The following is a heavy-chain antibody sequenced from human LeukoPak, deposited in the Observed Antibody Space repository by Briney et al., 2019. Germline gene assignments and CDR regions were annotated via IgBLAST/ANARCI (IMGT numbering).Heavy chain of an antibody. CDR3: ARIAMVRGIIYYFDN. J-gene: IGHJ4*02. CDR2: INWNGGST. CDR1: GFTFDDYG. D-gene: IGHD3-10*01. Sequence: GGSLRLSCAASGFTFDDYGMSWVRQAPGKGLEYVSAINWNGGSTGYGGSVKGRFTISRDNAKKSLYLQMNSLRVEDTAVYYCARIAMVRGIIYYFDNWGQGTLVTVSS. V-gene: IGHV3-20*04.